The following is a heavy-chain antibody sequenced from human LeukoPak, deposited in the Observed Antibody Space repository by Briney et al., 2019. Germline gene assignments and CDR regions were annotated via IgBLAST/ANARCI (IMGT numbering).Heavy chain of an antibody. CDR1: GLTLDDHS. CDR2: IHRNGDTT. Sequence: GRCMSLSCAVDGLTLDDHSMHCVRPVHRKVLGWDSIIHRNGDTTYYADSVKGRFTISRDNSKNSLYLQMNSLTSEDTALYYCARDRYKWNEYFDFWGQGTLVTVSS. J-gene: IGHJ4*02. D-gene: IGHD1-1*01. V-gene: IGHV3-43*01. CDR3: ARDRYKWNEYFDF.